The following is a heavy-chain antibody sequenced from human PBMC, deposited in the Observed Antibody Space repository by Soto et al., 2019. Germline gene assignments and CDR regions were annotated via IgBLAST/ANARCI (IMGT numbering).Heavy chain of an antibody. CDR2: INWKSDI. Sequence: GGSLRLSCAVSGFTFDYNAMHWVRQAPEKGLEWVSGINWKSDIGYADSVKGRFTISRDNAENSLYLQMNSLRAEDTALYYCAISQDRGGRTTFIYWGQGTQVTVSS. CDR1: GFTFDYNA. D-gene: IGHD3-16*01. V-gene: IGHV3-9*01. J-gene: IGHJ4*02. CDR3: AISQDRGGRTTFIY.